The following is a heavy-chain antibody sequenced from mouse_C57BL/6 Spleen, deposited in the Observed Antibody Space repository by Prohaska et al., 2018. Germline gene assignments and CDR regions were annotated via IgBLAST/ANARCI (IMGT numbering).Heavy chain of an antibody. D-gene: IGHD4-1*02. CDR3: ARQLGLAY. Sequence: EVQLVESGGGLVKPGGSLKLSCAASGFTFSDYGMHWVRQAPEKGLEWVAYIIIGSSTIYYADTVKGRFTIARANANTPMCLQMTSLRSEQTAMYYCARQLGLAYWGQGPLVTVSA. J-gene: IGHJ3*01. CDR1: GFTFSDYG. V-gene: IGHV5-17*01. CDR2: IIIGSSTI.